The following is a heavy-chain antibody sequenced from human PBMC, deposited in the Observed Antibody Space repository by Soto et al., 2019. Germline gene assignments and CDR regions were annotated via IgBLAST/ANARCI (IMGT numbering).Heavy chain of an antibody. CDR1: GYTFTSYA. V-gene: IGHV1-3*01. CDR3: ARGVGSGTYYNQYNWFDP. J-gene: IGHJ5*02. CDR2: INAGNGNT. D-gene: IGHD3-10*01. Sequence: VASVKVSCKASGYTFTSYAMHWVRQAPGQRLEWMGWINAGNGNTNHAQKLQGRVTMTTDTSTSTAYMELRSLRSDDTAVYYCARGVGSGTYYNQYNWFDPWGQGTLVTVSS.